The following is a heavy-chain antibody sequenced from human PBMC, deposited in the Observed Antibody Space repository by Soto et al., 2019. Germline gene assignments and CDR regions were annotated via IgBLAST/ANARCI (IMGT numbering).Heavy chain of an antibody. J-gene: IGHJ4*02. Sequence: QVQLQQWGAGLLKPSETLSLTCAVYGGSFSGYYWSWIRQPPGKGLEWIGEINHSGSTNYKPSLKSRVTISVDTSKNQFSLKLSSVTAADTAVYYCARGRTYGDSTKSIDYWGQGTLVTVS. CDR3: ARGRTYGDSTKSIDY. CDR2: INHSGST. CDR1: GGSFSGYY. D-gene: IGHD4-17*01. V-gene: IGHV4-34*01.